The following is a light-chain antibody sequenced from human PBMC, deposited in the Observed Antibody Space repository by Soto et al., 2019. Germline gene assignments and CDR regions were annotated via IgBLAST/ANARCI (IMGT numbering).Light chain of an antibody. CDR2: AAS. J-gene: IGKJ1*01. CDR3: QNYNGAPWT. Sequence: DIQMTQSPSSLSASVGDRVTITCRASLGISTYLVWYQQKPGTVPKLLIFAASTLQSGVPSRFSGSGSGTEFTLTISSLQPEDVATYYCQNYNGAPWTFGQGTKVEIK. V-gene: IGKV1-27*01. CDR1: LGISTY.